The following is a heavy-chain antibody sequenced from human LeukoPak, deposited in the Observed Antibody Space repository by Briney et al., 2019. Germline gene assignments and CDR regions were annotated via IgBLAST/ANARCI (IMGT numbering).Heavy chain of an antibody. V-gene: IGHV3-74*01. J-gene: IGHJ4*02. CDR1: GFNFRDSC. Sequence: GSLRVSCAASGFNFRDSCMHWVRQIPGKGLLWVSRICPGGTIRNYADSVKGRFSISRDDARNMVFLEVHSLRVDDTAVYCCVRDFRSGDFWGQGILVTVSS. CDR3: VRDFRSGDF. CDR2: ICPGGTIR.